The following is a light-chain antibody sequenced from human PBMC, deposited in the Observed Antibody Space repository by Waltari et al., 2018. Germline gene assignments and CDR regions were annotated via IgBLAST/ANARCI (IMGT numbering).Light chain of an antibody. V-gene: IGKV3-20*01. CDR3: QHYVSLPVT. Sequence: IVLTQSPGTLSLSTGERSTLSCRASQSVSRALAWYQQNPGQAPRLLIYGASNRATGIPDRFSGSGSGTDFSLIISRLEPEDFAVYYCQHYVSLPVTFGQGTKVEIK. CDR1: QSVSRA. J-gene: IGKJ1*01. CDR2: GAS.